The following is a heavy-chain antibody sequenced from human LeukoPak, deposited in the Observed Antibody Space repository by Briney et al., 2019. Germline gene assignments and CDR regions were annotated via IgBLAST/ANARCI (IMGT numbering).Heavy chain of an antibody. Sequence: GRTLRLSCAASGFTFSSYGMHWVRQAPGKGLEWVAVIWYDGSNKYYADSVKGRFTISRDNSKNTLYLQMNSLRAEDTAVYYCARDEYYDILTGYPTALYYYYGMDVWGQGTTVTVSS. CDR1: GFTFSSYG. J-gene: IGHJ6*02. V-gene: IGHV3-33*01. D-gene: IGHD3-9*01. CDR2: IWYDGSNK. CDR3: ARDEYYDILTGYPTALYYYYGMDV.